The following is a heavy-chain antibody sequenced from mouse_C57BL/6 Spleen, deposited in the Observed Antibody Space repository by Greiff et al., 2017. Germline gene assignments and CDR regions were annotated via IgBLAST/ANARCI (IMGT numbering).Heavy chain of an antibody. V-gene: IGHV1-69*01. J-gene: IGHJ1*03. CDR3: ARVGLRRGAYCYSDV. CDR2: IDPSDSYT. D-gene: IGHD2-4*01. Sequence: QVQLQQPGAELVMPGASVKLSCKASGYTFTSYWMHWVKQRPGQGLEWIGEIDPSDSYTNYNQKFKGKSTLTVDKSSSTAYMQLSSLTSEDSAVYYCARVGLRRGAYCYSDVSGTQTTVSVSS. CDR1: GYTFTSYW.